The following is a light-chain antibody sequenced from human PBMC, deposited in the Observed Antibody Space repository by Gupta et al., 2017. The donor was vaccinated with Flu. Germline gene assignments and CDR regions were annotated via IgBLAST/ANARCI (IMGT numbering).Light chain of an antibody. CDR2: DVS. V-gene: IGLV2-14*04. Sequence: TISCTGTRSDVGGYNSVSWYQQRPGTAAKLMIYDVSNRPYGISNRFFGSKSGNTASLTISGLQAEEEADYYCSAYTRVSTLVVEFGGGTKLTVL. J-gene: IGLJ2*01. CDR1: RSDVGGYNS. CDR3: SAYTRVSTLVVE.